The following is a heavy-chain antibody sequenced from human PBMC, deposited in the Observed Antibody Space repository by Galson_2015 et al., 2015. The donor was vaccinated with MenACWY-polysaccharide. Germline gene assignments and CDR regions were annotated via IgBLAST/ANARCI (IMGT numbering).Heavy chain of an antibody. CDR3: ATWITAHFDF. D-gene: IGHD2-2*03. CDR2: IDYKEGVRT. J-gene: IGHJ4*02. CDR1: GFIFYNYA. Sequence: SLRLSCAASGFIFYNYAMSWVRQAPGKGLEWVSTIDYKEGVRTHYADSVKGRITISRDNSKNTVYLQIDSLRADDTAVYYCATWITAHFDFLGQGTPVTVSS. V-gene: IGHV3-23*01.